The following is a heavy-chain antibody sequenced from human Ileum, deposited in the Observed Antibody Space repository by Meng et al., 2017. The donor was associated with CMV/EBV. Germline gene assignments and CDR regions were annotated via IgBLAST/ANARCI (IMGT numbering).Heavy chain of an antibody. CDR1: GGSVSSASNF. Sequence: GSLRLSCTVSGGSVSSASNFWTWLRQPPGRGLEWIGNIYFSGTIHFHPSLESRLTISMDTSKKQISLKVSSVTAANTGVYYCAGAITGMVFDYWGQGALVTVSS. CDR3: AGAITGMVFDY. D-gene: IGHD5-18*01. CDR2: IYFSGTI. V-gene: IGHV4-39*07. J-gene: IGHJ4*02.